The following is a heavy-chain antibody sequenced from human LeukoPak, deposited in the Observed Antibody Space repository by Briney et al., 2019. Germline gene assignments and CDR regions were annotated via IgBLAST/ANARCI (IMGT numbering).Heavy chain of an antibody. D-gene: IGHD6-6*01. CDR1: GGSFSGYY. V-gene: IGHV4-34*01. Sequence: SETLSLTCAVYGGSFSGYYWSWIRQPPGKGLEWIGEINHSGSTNYNPSLKSRVTISVDTSKNQFSLKLSSVTAADTAVYYCARHRIEYSSSSPSGYFDYWGQGTLVTVSS. CDR2: INHSGST. CDR3: ARHRIEYSSSSPSGYFDY. J-gene: IGHJ4*02.